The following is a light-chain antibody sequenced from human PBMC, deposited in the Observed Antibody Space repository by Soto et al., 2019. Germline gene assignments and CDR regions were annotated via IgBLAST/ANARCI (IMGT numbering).Light chain of an antibody. CDR2: GAS. CDR3: QQYGESPPT. CDR1: QSVRNTY. Sequence: EIVLTQSPGTLSLSPGERATLSCRASQSVRNTYLAWYQQKPGQAPRLLVSGASSRATGLPDRYSGSGSGTAFTLSINRREPEDFAVYFCQQYGESPPTFGGGTRVEIK. J-gene: IGKJ4*01. V-gene: IGKV3-20*01.